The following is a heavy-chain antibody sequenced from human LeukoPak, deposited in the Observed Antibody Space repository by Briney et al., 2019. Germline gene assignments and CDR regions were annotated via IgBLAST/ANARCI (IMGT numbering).Heavy chain of an antibody. CDR3: AKGGIVVVIPDAFDI. CDR2: ISGDGGST. CDR1: GFTFSSYS. Sequence: PGGSLRLSCAASGFTFSSYSMNWVRQAPGKGLEWVSLISGDGGSTYYADSVKGRFTISRDNSKNSLYLQMNSLRTEDTALYYCAKGGIVVVIPDAFDIWGQGTMVTVSS. J-gene: IGHJ3*02. V-gene: IGHV3-43*02. D-gene: IGHD3-22*01.